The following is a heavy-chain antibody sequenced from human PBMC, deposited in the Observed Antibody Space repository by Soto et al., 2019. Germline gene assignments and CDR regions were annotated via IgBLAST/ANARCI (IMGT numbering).Heavy chain of an antibody. CDR1: GGTFSSYT. V-gene: IGHV1-69*04. J-gene: IGHJ4*02. D-gene: IGHD1-7*01. Sequence: GASVKVSCKASGGTFSSYTISWVRQAPGQGLEWMGRIIPILGIANYAQKFQGRVTITADKSTSTAYMELSSLRSEDTAVYYCARDEGITGTTGDFDYWGQGTLVTVSS. CDR3: ARDEGITGTTGDFDY. CDR2: IIPILGIA.